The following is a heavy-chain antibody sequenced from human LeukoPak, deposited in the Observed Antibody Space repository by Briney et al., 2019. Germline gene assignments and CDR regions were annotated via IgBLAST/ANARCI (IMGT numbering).Heavy chain of an antibody. CDR3: ARSVGYRTYYGSGSRTYYFDY. Sequence: PSETLSLTCTVSGGSISSGSYFWSWIRQPAGKGLEWIGRIYTSGSTNYNPSLKSRLTISVDTSKNQFSLKLSSVTAADTAVYYCARSVGYRTYYGSGSRTYYFDYWGQGTLVTVSS. CDR1: GGSISSGSYF. V-gene: IGHV4-61*02. J-gene: IGHJ4*02. CDR2: IYTSGST. D-gene: IGHD3-10*01.